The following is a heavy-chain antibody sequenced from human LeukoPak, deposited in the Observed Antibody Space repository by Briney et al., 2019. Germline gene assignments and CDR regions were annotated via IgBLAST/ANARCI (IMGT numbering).Heavy chain of an antibody. CDR3: ARALLGPYGDNALEFDY. CDR2: MNPNSGNT. D-gene: IGHD2-21*02. V-gene: IGHV1-8*01. Sequence: GASVKVSCKASVYTFTSYDINWVRQATGQGLEWMGWMNPNSGNTGYAQKFQGRVTMTRNTSISTAYMELSSLRSEDTAVYYCARALLGPYGDNALEFDYWGQGTLVTVSS. J-gene: IGHJ4*02. CDR1: VYTFTSYD.